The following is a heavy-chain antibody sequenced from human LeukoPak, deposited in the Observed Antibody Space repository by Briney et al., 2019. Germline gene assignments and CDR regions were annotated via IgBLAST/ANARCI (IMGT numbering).Heavy chain of an antibody. V-gene: IGHV1-2*02. CDR3: ARDLGTYYYDFDY. CDR1: GHTLTGYY. CDR2: INPNSGGT. J-gene: IGHJ4*02. D-gene: IGHD3-10*01. Sequence: ASVKVSCKASGHTLTGYYMHWVRQAPGQGLEWMGWINPNSGGTNYAQKFQGRVTMTRDTSISTAYMELSRLRSDDTAVYYCARDLGTYYYDFDYWGQGTLVTVSS.